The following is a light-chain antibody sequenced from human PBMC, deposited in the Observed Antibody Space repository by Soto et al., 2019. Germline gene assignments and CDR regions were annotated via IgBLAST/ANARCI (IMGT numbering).Light chain of an antibody. CDR2: DAS. CDR3: QQRSNLPQIT. J-gene: IGKJ5*01. Sequence: EIVLTQSPGTLSLSPGERATLSCRASQSVSSYLAWYQQKPGQAPRLLIYDASNRATGIPARFSGSGSGTDFTLTISCLEPEDFAVYYCQQRSNLPQITFGQGTRLEVK. V-gene: IGKV3-11*01. CDR1: QSVSSY.